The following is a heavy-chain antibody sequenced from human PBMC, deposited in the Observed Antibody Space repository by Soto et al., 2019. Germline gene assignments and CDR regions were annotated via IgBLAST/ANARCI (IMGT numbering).Heavy chain of an antibody. Sequence: QVQLVESGGGVVQPGRSLRLSCVASGFTFSSDGMHWVRQAPGKGLEWVAIIWHDGTNKYYADSVKGRFTVSRDNSKNSLYLEMSCLRAEDTAVYYCAREEGVVARAFDYWGQGTLGTVSS. J-gene: IGHJ4*02. D-gene: IGHD2-15*01. CDR2: IWHDGTNK. CDR3: AREEGVVARAFDY. V-gene: IGHV3-33*01. CDR1: GFTFSSDG.